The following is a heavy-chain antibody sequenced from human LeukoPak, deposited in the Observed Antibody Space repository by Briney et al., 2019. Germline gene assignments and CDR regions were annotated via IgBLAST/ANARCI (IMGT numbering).Heavy chain of an antibody. D-gene: IGHD6-19*01. J-gene: IGHJ4*02. V-gene: IGHV3-21*01. CDR2: ISSSSSYI. CDR3: ARRAVAGISFDY. CDR1: GFTFSSYS. Sequence: GGSLRLSCAASGFTFSSYSMNWVRQAPGKGLEWVSSISSSSSYIYYADSAKGRFTISRDNAKNSLYLQMNSLRAEDTAVYYCARRAVAGISFDYWGQGTLVTVSS.